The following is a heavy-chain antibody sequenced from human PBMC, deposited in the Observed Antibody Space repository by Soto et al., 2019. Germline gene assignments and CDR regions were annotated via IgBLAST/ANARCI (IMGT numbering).Heavy chain of an antibody. CDR2: IIPIFGTA. Sequence: SVKVSCKASGGTFSSYAISWVRQAPGQGLEWMGGIIPIFGTANYAQKFQGRVTITADESTSPAYMELSSLRSEDTAVYYCARDDAYYYDSSGYYPWGHGTLVTVSS. J-gene: IGHJ5*02. CDR1: GGTFSSYA. CDR3: ARDDAYYYDSSGYYP. V-gene: IGHV1-69*13. D-gene: IGHD3-22*01.